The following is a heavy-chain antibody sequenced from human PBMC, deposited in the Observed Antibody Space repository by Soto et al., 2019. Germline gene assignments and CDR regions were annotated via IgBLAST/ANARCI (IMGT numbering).Heavy chain of an antibody. V-gene: IGHV1-18*01. D-gene: IGHD3-22*01. CDR1: GYTFISYG. J-gene: IGHJ4*02. Sequence: QVQLVQSGAEVKKPGASVKVSCKASGYTFISYGVTWVRQAPGQGLEWMGWISAYHGDSNYAQKLQGRVTMTTDASTSRAYMELRSLRSDDTAVDYCATAIFPPSGSRFDYWGQGTLVIVSS. CDR2: ISAYHGDS. CDR3: ATAIFPPSGSRFDY.